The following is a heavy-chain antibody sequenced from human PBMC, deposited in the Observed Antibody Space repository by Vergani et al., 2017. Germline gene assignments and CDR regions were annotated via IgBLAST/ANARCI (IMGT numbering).Heavy chain of an antibody. Sequence: QVQLVESGGGLVKPGGSLRLSCAASGFTFSDYYMSWIRQAPGKGLEWVSYISSSGSTIYYADSVKGRFTISRDNAKNSLYLQMNSLRAEDTAVYYCASVRTDCSSTSCTRGIIDYWGQGTLVTVSS. J-gene: IGHJ4*02. V-gene: IGHV3-11*04. CDR3: ASVRTDCSSTSCTRGIIDY. CDR2: ISSSGSTI. CDR1: GFTFSDYY. D-gene: IGHD2-2*01.